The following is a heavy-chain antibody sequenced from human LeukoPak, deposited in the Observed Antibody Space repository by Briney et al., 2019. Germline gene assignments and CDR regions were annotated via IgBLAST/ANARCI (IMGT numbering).Heavy chain of an antibody. CDR3: TTALYYYDSSGYSLHDY. CDR2: VKIKTDGGTT. CDR1: GFTFNNAW. J-gene: IGHJ4*02. D-gene: IGHD3-22*01. V-gene: IGHV3-15*01. Sequence: GGSLRLSCAASGFTFNNAWMSWVRQAPGKGLEWVGRVKIKTDGGTTDYAAPVKGRFTISRDESKDSLYLQMHSLKTEDTALYYCTTALYYYDSSGYSLHDYWGQGTLVTVSS.